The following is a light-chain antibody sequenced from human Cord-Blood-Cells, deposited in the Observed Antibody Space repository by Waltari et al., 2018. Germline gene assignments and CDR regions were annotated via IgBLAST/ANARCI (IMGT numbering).Light chain of an antibody. J-gene: IGLJ3*02. V-gene: IGLV2-14*01. CDR2: DVS. Sequence: QSALTQPASVSGSPGQSITISCTGTSSDVGGYNYVSWYQQHPGKAPKLMIYDVSNRPSGVFNRFSGSKSGNTASLTISGLQADDEADYYCSSYTSSSTWVFGGGTKLTVL. CDR1: SSDVGGYNY. CDR3: SSYTSSSTWV.